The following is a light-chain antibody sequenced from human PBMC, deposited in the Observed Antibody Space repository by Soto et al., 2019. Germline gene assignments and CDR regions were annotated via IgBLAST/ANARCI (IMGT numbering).Light chain of an antibody. V-gene: IGLV1-40*01. CDR1: SSNIGAGYD. CDR3: QSYDSSLRAWV. Sequence: QSVLTQLPSVSGAPGQRVTISCTGSSSNIGAGYDVHWYHHLPGTAPKLLIYGNTNRPSGISDRFSASKSGSSASLAITGLQAEDEADYYCQSYDSSLRAWVFGGGTKLTVL. CDR2: GNT. J-gene: IGLJ3*02.